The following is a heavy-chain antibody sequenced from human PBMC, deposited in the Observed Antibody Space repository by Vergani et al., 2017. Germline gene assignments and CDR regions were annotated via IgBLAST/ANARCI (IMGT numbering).Heavy chain of an antibody. V-gene: IGHV3-30-3*01. CDR1: GLYFSGLS. CDR3: ARIGLGWCYVNGLDS. Sequence: QFRLVQSGGGVVQPGRSLTLPCVDSGLYFSGLSMERVRQAPGTGLEWVAVIAHDGVKTFYAESVKGRFSISRDNSKNTLYLQLNSLTVDDTAIYYCARIGLGWCYVNGLDSWGQGVLVTVSS. CDR2: IAHDGVKT. D-gene: IGHD2-8*01. J-gene: IGHJ4*02.